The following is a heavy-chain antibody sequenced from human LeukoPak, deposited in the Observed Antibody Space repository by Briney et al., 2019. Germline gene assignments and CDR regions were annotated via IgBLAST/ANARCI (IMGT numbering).Heavy chain of an antibody. V-gene: IGHV5-51*01. CDR3: AAVVVPAATNWFDP. CDR2: IYPGDSDT. CDR1: GYSFTSYW. D-gene: IGHD2-2*01. J-gene: IGHJ5*02. Sequence: GESLQISCKGSGYSFTSYWIGWVRPMPGKGLEWMGIIYPGDSDTRYSPSFQGQVTISADKSISTAYLQWSSLKASDTAMYYCAAVVVPAATNWFDPWGQGTLVTVSS.